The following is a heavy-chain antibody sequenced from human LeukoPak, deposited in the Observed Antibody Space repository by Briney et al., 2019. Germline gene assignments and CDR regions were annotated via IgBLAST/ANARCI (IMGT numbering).Heavy chain of an antibody. CDR1: GFTFGDYA. Sequence: GGSLRLSCTASGFTFGDYAMNWVRQAPGKGLEWVSYISSSGTTIYYADSVKGRFTISRDNAKNSLYLQMNSLRAEDTAVYYCARRPYYYDSLDYWGQGTLVTVSS. V-gene: IGHV3-48*03. CDR2: ISSSGTTI. D-gene: IGHD3-22*01. CDR3: ARRPYYYDSLDY. J-gene: IGHJ4*02.